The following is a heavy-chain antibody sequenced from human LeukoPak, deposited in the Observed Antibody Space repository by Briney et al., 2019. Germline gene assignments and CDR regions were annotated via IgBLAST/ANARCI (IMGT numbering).Heavy chain of an antibody. CDR3: ARDRNWGKGDFFDY. CDR1: RYTSTAYY. V-gene: IGHV1-46*01. CDR2: IKPGVGNT. Sequence: SVKASCKASRYTSTAYYLHCVRHPPEQGLEWMGIIKPGVGNTNYTQKVQGRVTLARDTCTSTVYMELSSLRSEDTAVYYCARDRNWGKGDFFDYWGQGTLVTVSS. J-gene: IGHJ4*02. D-gene: IGHD3-16*01.